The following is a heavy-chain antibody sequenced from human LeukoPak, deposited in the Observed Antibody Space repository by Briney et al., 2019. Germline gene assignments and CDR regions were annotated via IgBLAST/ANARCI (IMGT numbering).Heavy chain of an antibody. CDR3: ATGYSSSWYHYYYYYYMDV. V-gene: IGHV1-69*05. J-gene: IGHJ6*03. CDR1: GGTFSSYA. CDR2: IIPIFGTS. Sequence: SVKVSCKASGGTFSSYAISWVRQAPRQGLEWMGGIIPIFGTSNYAQKFQGRVTITTDESTSTAYMELSSLRSEDTAVYYCATGYSSSWYHYYYYYYMDVWGKGTTVTVSS. D-gene: IGHD6-13*01.